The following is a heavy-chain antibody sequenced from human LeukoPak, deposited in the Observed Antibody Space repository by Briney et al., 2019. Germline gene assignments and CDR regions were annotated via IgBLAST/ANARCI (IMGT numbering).Heavy chain of an antibody. CDR3: AREDNSFDH. D-gene: IGHD1-1*01. J-gene: IGHJ4*02. CDR1: GYTFTRYF. Sequence: ASVKVSCKASGYTFTRYFMHWVRQAPGQGLEWMGIINPSAGGASYAQKFQGRVTMSRDTSASTVYMELSSLSYEDTAMYYCAREDNSFDHWGQGTLVTVSS. V-gene: IGHV1-46*01. CDR2: INPSAGGA.